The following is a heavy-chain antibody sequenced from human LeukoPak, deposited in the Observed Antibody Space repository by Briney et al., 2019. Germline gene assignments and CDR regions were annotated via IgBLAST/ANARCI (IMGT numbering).Heavy chain of an antibody. CDR3: ARLGVYNYYYYYMDV. CDR1: GGSISSYY. Sequence: PSETLSLTCTVSGGSISSYYWSWIRQPPGKGLEWIGYIYTSGSTNYNPSLKSRVTISVDTSKNQFSLKLSSVTAADTAVYYCARLGVYNYYYYYMDVWGKGATVTVSS. CDR2: IYTSGST. J-gene: IGHJ6*03. V-gene: IGHV4-4*09. D-gene: IGHD2-8*01.